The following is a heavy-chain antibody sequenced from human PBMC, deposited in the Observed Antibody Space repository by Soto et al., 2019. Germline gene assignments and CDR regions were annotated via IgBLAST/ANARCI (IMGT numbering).Heavy chain of an antibody. Sequence: PSDTLSLTCAVSGGSISIGGYSWSWIRQPPGKGLEWIGYIYHSGSTYYNPSLKSRVTISVDRSKNQFSLKLSSVTAADTAVYYCARGHTTDFDYWGQGTLVTVSS. CDR1: GGSISIGGYS. CDR2: IYHSGST. D-gene: IGHD1-1*01. J-gene: IGHJ4*02. CDR3: ARGHTTDFDY. V-gene: IGHV4-30-2*01.